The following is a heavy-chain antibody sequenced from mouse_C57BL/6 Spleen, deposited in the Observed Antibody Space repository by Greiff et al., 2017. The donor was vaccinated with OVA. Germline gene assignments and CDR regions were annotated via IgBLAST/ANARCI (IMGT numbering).Heavy chain of an antibody. V-gene: IGHV1-53*01. D-gene: IGHD1-1*01. J-gene: IGHJ2*01. Sequence: VQLQQPGTELVKPGASVTLSCKASGYTFTSYWMHWVTQRPGQGLEWIGNINPSNGGTNYNEKFKSKATLTVDKSSSTAYMQLSSLTSEDSAVYYCARGSYYYVRNYESDYWGQGTTLTVSS. CDR1: GYTFTSYW. CDR2: INPSNGGT. CDR3: ARGSYYYVRNYESDY.